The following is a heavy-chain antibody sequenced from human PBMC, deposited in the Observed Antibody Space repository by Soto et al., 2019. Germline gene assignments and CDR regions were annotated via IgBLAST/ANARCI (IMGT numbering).Heavy chain of an antibody. CDR1: GYTFSAYY. D-gene: IGHD3-10*01. J-gene: IGHJ6*02. CDR3: ARNMDYYYGPGSGNGHGV. CDR2: INPECGDT. V-gene: IGHV1-2*02. Sequence: QVQLVQSGAEVKEPGDSVRVSCEASGYTFSAYYIHWVRQAPGQGLEWMGWINPECGDTTYAQDFQGRVTTTRDMSISTVYMELSRLTSDDTAIYYCARNMDYYYGPGSGNGHGVWGQGTTVTVFS.